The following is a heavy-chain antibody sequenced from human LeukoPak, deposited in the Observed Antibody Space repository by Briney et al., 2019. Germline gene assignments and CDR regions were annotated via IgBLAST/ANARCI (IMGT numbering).Heavy chain of an antibody. J-gene: IGHJ6*03. CDR1: GYSISGGYH. V-gene: IGHV4-38-2*02. Sequence: KPSETLSLTCTVSGYSISGGYHWGWIRQTPGKGLEWIGSIYHSGSRYYNPSLKSRVTISVDTSKNQFSLKLTSVTAADTAVYYCAKHLPSVNGYHYYYYMDVWGKGTTVAVSS. CDR2: IYHSGSR. D-gene: IGHD2-2*01. CDR3: AKHLPSVNGYHYYYYMDV.